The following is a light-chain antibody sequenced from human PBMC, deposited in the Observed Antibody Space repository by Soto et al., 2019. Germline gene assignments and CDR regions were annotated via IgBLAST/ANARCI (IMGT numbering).Light chain of an antibody. Sequence: EIVMTQSPATLSVSPGERATLSCRASQSISSNLAWYQQKPGQAPRLLIDDASTRAAGIPARFSGSGSGTEFTLTINSLQSEDFAIYYCQQYNNWPVTCGGGTKVDIK. J-gene: IGKJ4*01. V-gene: IGKV3-15*01. CDR3: QQYNNWPVT. CDR2: DAS. CDR1: QSISSN.